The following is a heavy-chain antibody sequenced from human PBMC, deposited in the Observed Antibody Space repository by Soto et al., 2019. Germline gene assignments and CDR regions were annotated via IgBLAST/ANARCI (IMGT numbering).Heavy chain of an antibody. V-gene: IGHV3-74*01. CDR2: INSDGSST. Sequence: EVQLVESGGGLVQPGGSLRLSCAASGFTFSSYWMHWVRQAPGKGLVWVSRINSDGSSTSYADCVKGRFTFSRDNAKNTLYLQMNSLRAEDTAVYYCVRTSLVVAAATREDYWGQGTLVTVSS. D-gene: IGHD2-15*01. J-gene: IGHJ4*02. CDR3: VRTSLVVAAATREDY. CDR1: GFTFSSYW.